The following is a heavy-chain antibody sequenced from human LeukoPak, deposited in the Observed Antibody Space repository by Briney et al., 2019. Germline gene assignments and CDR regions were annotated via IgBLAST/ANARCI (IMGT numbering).Heavy chain of an antibody. V-gene: IGHV3-48*01. J-gene: IGHJ4*02. Sequence: GGSLRLSCAASGFTFSSYSMNWVRQAPGKGLEWVSYISSSSSTIYYADSVKGRFTISRDNAKNSLYLQMNSLRAEDTAVYYCASPYHGRGYSGYESYFDYWGQGTLVTVSS. CDR1: GFTFSSYS. CDR2: ISSSSSTI. CDR3: ASPYHGRGYSGYESYFDY. D-gene: IGHD5-12*01.